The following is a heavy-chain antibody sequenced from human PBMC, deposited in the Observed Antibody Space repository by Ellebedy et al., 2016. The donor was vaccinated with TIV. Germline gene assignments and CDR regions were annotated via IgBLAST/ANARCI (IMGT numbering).Heavy chain of an antibody. V-gene: IGHV4-34*01. Sequence: SETLSLTCAVYGGSFSGYYWSWIRQPPGKGLEWIGEINHSGSTNYNPSLKSRVTISVDTSKNQFSLKLSSVTAADTAVYYCARGDVKIAAAGTSPFDYWGQGTLVTVSS. D-gene: IGHD6-13*01. CDR3: ARGDVKIAAAGTSPFDY. CDR1: GGSFSGYY. CDR2: INHSGST. J-gene: IGHJ4*02.